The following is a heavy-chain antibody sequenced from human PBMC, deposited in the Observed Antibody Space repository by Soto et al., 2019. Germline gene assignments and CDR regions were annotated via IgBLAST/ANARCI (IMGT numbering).Heavy chain of an antibody. Sequence: SETLSLTCGVYGGSFSGYYWTWIRQPPGKGLEWIGEINHTGSTNYNPSLKSRVTMSVDTSKNQFSLKLTSVTAADTAVYYCARGPSGYPPDYWGQGTLVTVSS. CDR3: ARGPSGYPPDY. D-gene: IGHD3-22*01. CDR2: INHTGST. J-gene: IGHJ4*02. CDR1: GGSFSGYY. V-gene: IGHV4-34*01.